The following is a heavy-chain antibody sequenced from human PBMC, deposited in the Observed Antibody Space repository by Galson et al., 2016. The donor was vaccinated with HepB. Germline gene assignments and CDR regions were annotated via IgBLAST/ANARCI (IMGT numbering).Heavy chain of an antibody. CDR1: GGTFRDHV. CDR2: IVPMFGTV. CDR3: STEQFTFTSCYMGVCYGGVTRSADNDNYYYGMEI. D-gene: IGHD2-2*01. J-gene: IGHJ6*02. Sequence: SVKVSCKASGGTFRDHVINWVRQAPGQGLEWMGNIVPMFGTVNSAQKFQGRVTITADESTSTGYMELRSLRSEDTAIYYCSTEQFTFTSCYMGVCYGGVTRSADNDNYYYGMEIWGQGTTVTVSS. V-gene: IGHV1-69*13.